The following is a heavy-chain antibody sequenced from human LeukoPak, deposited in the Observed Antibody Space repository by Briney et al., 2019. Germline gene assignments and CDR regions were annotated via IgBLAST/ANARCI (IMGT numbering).Heavy chain of an antibody. V-gene: IGHV3-9*01. CDR2: ISWNSGSI. CDR1: GFTFDDYA. Sequence: HPGGSLRLSCAASGFTFDDYAMHWVRQAPGKGLEWVSGISWNSGSIGYADSVKGRFTISRDNSKNTLYLQMNSLRAEDTAVYYCAKDCERNYYDSSGYGDYFDYWGQGTLVTVSS. CDR3: AKDCERNYYDSSGYGDYFDY. D-gene: IGHD3-22*01. J-gene: IGHJ4*02.